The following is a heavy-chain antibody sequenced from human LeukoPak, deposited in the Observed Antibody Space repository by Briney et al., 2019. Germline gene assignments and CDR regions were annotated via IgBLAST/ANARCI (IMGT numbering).Heavy chain of an antibody. Sequence: GGSLRFSCAASGFTFSSYSMNWVRQAPGKGLEWVSSISSSSSYIYYADSVKGRFTISRDNAKNSLYLQMNSLRAEDTAVYYCARATIFGWFDPWGQGTLVTVSS. D-gene: IGHD3-9*01. CDR2: ISSSSSYI. J-gene: IGHJ5*02. CDR1: GFTFSSYS. V-gene: IGHV3-21*01. CDR3: ARATIFGWFDP.